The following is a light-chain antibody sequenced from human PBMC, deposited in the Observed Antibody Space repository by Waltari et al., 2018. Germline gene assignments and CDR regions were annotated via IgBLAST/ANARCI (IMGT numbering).Light chain of an antibody. Sequence: EIVLTQSPGTLSLSPGERATLSCRASQSIGRYLVLYQQKPGQAPRLLIYGASSRAAGIPDRFSGSGSGTDFSLTISRLEPEDFAVYYCQNHERLPAVFGQGTKVEIK. J-gene: IGKJ1*01. V-gene: IGKV3-20*01. CDR3: QNHERLPAV. CDR2: GAS. CDR1: QSIGRY.